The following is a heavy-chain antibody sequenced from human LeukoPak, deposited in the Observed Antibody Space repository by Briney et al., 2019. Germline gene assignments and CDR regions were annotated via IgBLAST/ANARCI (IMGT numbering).Heavy chain of an antibody. CDR3: ARHHYYGSGTHLDY. CDR1: GGSISSSSYY. J-gene: IGHJ4*02. CDR2: IYYSGST. Sequence: SETLSLTCTVSGGSISSSSYYWGWIRQPPGKGLEWIGSIYYSGSTYYNPSLKSRVTISVDTSKNQFSLKLSSVTAADTAVYYCARHHYYGSGTHLDYWGQGTLVTVSS. D-gene: IGHD3-10*01. V-gene: IGHV4-39*01.